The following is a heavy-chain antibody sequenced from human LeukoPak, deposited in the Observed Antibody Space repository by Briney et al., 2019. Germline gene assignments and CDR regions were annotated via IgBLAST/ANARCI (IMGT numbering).Heavy chain of an antibody. CDR2: IFPSGGEI. J-gene: IGHJ4*02. D-gene: IGHD2/OR15-2a*01. CDR3: AKDSAKKYDDY. V-gene: IGHV3-23*01. CDR1: GFTFSTFA. Sequence: GGSLRLSCAASGFTFSTFAMIWVRQPPGKGLEWVSSIFPSGGEIHYADSVRGRFTISRDNSKSTLSLRMNSLRAEDTAVYYCAKDSAKKYDDYWGQGTLVTVSS.